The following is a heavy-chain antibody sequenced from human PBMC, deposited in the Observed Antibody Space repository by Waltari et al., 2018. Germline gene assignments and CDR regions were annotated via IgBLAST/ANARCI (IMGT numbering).Heavy chain of an antibody. D-gene: IGHD2-21*01. CDR1: GGSIPTITYF. V-gene: IGHV4-39*07. Sequence: QLQMQESGPGLVRPSETLSLTCAVSGGSIPTITYFWGWIRPPPGKGLEWIASFSYNGNTYYNPSLKSRVTISGDTSKNQFSLVLTSVTAADTAVYYCARGLGAIYWGHGTLVTVSS. CDR3: ARGLGAIY. J-gene: IGHJ4*01. CDR2: FSYNGNT.